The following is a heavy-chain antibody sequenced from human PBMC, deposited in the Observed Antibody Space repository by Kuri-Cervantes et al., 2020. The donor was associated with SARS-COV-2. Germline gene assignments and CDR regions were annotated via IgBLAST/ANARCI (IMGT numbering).Heavy chain of an antibody. CDR1: GYTFTSYD. CDR3: VRGALQWLASQAVED. J-gene: IGHJ4*02. V-gene: IGHV1-8*02. Sequence: ASVKVSCKASGYTFTSYDINWVRQATGQGLEWMGWMNPNSGNTGYAQKFQGRVTMTRNTSVSTAYMELSSLRSEDTAVYYCVRGALQWLASQAVEDWGQGTLVTVSS. CDR2: MNPNSGNT. D-gene: IGHD6-19*01.